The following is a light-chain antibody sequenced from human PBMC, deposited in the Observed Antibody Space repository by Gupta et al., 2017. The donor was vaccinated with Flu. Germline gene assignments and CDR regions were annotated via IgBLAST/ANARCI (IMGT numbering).Light chain of an antibody. Sequence: QSALTQPRSVSGSPGQSVTISCTGTSGDVGGYNYVSWYQQHPGKAPNLMIYDVSKRPSGVPDRFSGSKTGNTASLTISGLQAEDEADYYCCSYAGSYTPWVFGTGTEVTVL. CDR2: DVS. CDR3: CSYAGSYTPWV. V-gene: IGLV2-11*01. J-gene: IGLJ1*01. CDR1: SGDVGGYNY.